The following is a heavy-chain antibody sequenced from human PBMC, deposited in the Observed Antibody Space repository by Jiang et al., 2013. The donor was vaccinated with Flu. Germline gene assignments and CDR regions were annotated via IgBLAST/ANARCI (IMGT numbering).Heavy chain of an antibody. V-gene: IGHV6-1*01. J-gene: IGHJ4*02. CDR2: TYYRSKWYN. Sequence: SQTLSLTCAISGDSVSSNSAAWNWIRQSPSRGLEWLGRTYYRSKWYNDYAVSVKSRITINPDTSKNQFSLQLNSVTPEDTAVYYCAREGPMYYYGSGSYRPPSHFDYWGQGTLVTVSS. D-gene: IGHD3-10*01. CDR3: AREGPMYYYGSGSYRPPSHFDY. CDR1: GDSVSSNSAA.